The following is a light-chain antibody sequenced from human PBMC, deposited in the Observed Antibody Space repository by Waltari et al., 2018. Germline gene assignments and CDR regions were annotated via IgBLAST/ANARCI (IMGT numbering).Light chain of an antibody. CDR2: DVP. V-gene: IGLV2-14*03. Sequence: QSALTQPASVSGSPGQSITISCTGTSSDVGYYNYVSWCQHHPGKAPKLILFDVPKRPSGVSSRFSGSKSGNTASLTISGLQADDEAHYYCSSYSTSTIWVFGGGTKVTVL. CDR3: SSYSTSTIWV. CDR1: SSDVGYYNY. J-gene: IGLJ3*02.